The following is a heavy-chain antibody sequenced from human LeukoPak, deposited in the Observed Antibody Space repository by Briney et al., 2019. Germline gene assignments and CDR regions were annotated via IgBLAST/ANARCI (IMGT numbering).Heavy chain of an antibody. V-gene: IGHV4-4*07. CDR3: AREGELRYFEWSPDYYYGMDV. J-gene: IGHJ6*02. CDR2: INTSGST. CDR1: GGSISPYY. D-gene: IGHD3-9*01. Sequence: SETLSLTCTVSGGSISPYYWSWIRQPAGKGLEWIGRINTSGSTNYNPSLKSRASMSVDTSKNQFSLKLSSVTAADTAVYYCAREGELRYFEWSPDYYYGMDVWGQGTTVTVSS.